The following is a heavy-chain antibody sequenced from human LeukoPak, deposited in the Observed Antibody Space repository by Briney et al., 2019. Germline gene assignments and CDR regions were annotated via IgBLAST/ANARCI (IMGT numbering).Heavy chain of an antibody. J-gene: IGHJ5*02. D-gene: IGHD2-15*01. Sequence: GGSLRLSCAASGFTFSSYGMHWVRQAPGKGLEWVAFIRYDGSNKYYADSVKGRFTISRDNSKNTLYLQMSSLRAEDTAVYYCAAEGSAATWANWFDPWGQGTLVTVSS. CDR2: IRYDGSNK. CDR3: AAEGSAATWANWFDP. V-gene: IGHV3-30*02. CDR1: GFTFSSYG.